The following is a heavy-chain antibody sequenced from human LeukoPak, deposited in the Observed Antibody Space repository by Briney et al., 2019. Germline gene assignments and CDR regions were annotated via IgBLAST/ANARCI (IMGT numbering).Heavy chain of an antibody. CDR2: ISWNSGSI. D-gene: IGHD6-6*01. CDR3: ARGLVMDWFDP. V-gene: IGHV3-9*01. Sequence: GGSLRLSCAASGFTFDDYAMHWVRQAPGKGLEWVSGISWNSGSIGYADSVKGRFTISRDNAKNSLYLQMNSLRAEDTAVYYCARGLVMDWFDPWGQGTLVTVSS. J-gene: IGHJ5*02. CDR1: GFTFDDYA.